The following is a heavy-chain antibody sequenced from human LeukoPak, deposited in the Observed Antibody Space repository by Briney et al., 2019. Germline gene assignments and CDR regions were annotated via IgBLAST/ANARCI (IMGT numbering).Heavy chain of an antibody. J-gene: IGHJ4*02. CDR2: ISGRDGST. Sequence: GRSLRLSCTASGFTFTSYAMSWDRQAPGKGLEWVSAISGRDGSTYYADSVKGRFTISRDTSKNTPYRQMDSHRAEDTAICYCATYRQVLLPFESWGQGTLVTVSS. D-gene: IGHD2-8*02. V-gene: IGHV3-23*01. CDR3: ATYRQVLLPFES. CDR1: GFTFTSYA.